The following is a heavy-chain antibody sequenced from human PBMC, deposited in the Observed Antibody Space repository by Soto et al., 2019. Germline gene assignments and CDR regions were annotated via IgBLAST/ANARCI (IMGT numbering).Heavy chain of an antibody. D-gene: IGHD6-19*01. CDR1: GFTFSSYW. Sequence: PGGSLRLSCGASGFTFSSYWMNWVRQAPGKGLEWVANIKQDGSETSYVDSVKGRFTISRDNAKNSLYLQMNRLRAEDTAVYYCARVDDGAWYTRDYWCQGTLVTVSS. CDR2: IKQDGSET. V-gene: IGHV3-7*01. J-gene: IGHJ4*02. CDR3: ARVDDGAWYTRDY.